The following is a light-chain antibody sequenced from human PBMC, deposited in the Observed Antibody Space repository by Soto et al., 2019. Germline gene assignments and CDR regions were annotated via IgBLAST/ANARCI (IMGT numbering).Light chain of an antibody. CDR1: QSISSY. V-gene: IGKV1-39*01. Sequence: DIQMTQSPSSLSASVGDRVTITCRASQSISSYLNWYQQKPGKAPKLLIYAASSLQSGVPSRFSGSESGTDFTLTISTLQPDDFATYYCQQSYNAPFTFGPGTKVSIK. CDR3: QQSYNAPFT. CDR2: AAS. J-gene: IGKJ3*01.